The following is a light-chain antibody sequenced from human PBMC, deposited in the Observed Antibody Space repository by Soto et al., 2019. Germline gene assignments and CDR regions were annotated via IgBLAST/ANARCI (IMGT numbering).Light chain of an antibody. Sequence: DIQMTQSPSSLSASLGDRIAITCRASQSISNSLNWYQQRSGKPPKLLMYSASSLQSDVPSRFSGSGSGTDFTLTISSLQPEDFAIYYCQQSYSPPCTFGQGTKLQIK. CDR1: QSISNS. J-gene: IGKJ2*02. CDR2: SAS. CDR3: QQSYSPPCT. V-gene: IGKV1-39*01.